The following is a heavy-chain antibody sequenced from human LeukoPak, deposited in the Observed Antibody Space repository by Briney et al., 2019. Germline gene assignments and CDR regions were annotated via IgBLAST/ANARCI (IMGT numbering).Heavy chain of an antibody. CDR2: ISYDGSNK. V-gene: IGHV3-30-3*01. CDR3: ARDEGEGWLLKFDY. CDR1: GFTFSSYA. Sequence: HPGRSLRLSCAASGFTFSSYAMHWVRQAPGKGLEWVAVISYDGSNKYYADSVKGRFTISRDNSKNTLYLQMNSLRAEDTAVYYCARDEGEGWLLKFDYWGQGTLVTVSS. J-gene: IGHJ4*02. D-gene: IGHD6-19*01.